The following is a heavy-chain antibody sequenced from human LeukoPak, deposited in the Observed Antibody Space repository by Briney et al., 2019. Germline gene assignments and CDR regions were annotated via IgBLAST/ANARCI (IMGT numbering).Heavy chain of an antibody. CDR1: GYTFTSYG. J-gene: IGHJ6*02. D-gene: IGHD6-6*01. Sequence: ASVKVSCKASGYTFTSYGISWVRQAPGQGLEWMGWISAYNGNTNYAQKLQGRVTMTTDTSTSTAYIELRSLRSDDTAVYYCAREQEYSSSYYYYYGMDVWGQGTTVTVSS. V-gene: IGHV1-18*01. CDR3: AREQEYSSSYYYYYGMDV. CDR2: ISAYNGNT.